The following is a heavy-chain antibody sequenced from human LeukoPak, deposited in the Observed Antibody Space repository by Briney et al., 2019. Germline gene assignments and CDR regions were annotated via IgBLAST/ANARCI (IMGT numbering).Heavy chain of an antibody. Sequence: GGSLRLSCAASGFTFTTYWMSWIRQLPGKGLEWVANTNQDGTEKYYVDSVKGRFTISRDNYKNTLYLQMNSLRAEDTAVYYCAKDLHWTPDYWGQGTLVTVSS. J-gene: IGHJ4*02. D-gene: IGHD1-1*01. CDR1: GFTFTTYW. V-gene: IGHV3-7*01. CDR2: TNQDGTEK. CDR3: AKDLHWTPDY.